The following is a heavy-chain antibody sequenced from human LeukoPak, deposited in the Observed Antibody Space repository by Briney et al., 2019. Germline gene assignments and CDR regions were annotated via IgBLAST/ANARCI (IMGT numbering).Heavy chain of an antibody. J-gene: IGHJ4*01. CDR3: ARDAQRGFDHSNSLKN. CDR1: GFIFSHHG. Sequence: PGGSLRLSCAASGFIFSHHGMHWVRQAPGKGLEWVAVIWSDASNRFYADSVKGRFTISRDNSQNTVFLQMNSLRVKDTAIYYCARDAQRGFDHSNSLKNWGHGTLVTVSS. V-gene: IGHV3-33*01. CDR2: IWSDASNR. D-gene: IGHD4-11*01.